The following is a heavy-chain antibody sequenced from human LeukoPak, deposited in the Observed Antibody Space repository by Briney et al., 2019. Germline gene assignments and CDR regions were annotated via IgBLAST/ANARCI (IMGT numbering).Heavy chain of an antibody. CDR1: GFTFDDYA. Sequence: GGSLRLSSAASGFTFDDYAMHWVRQAPGKGLEWVSGISWNSGSIGYADSVKGRFTISRDNAKNSLYLQMNSLRAEDTALYYCAKDIDSDIVVVVAIDYWGQGTLVTVSS. CDR3: AKDIDSDIVVVVAIDY. J-gene: IGHJ4*02. CDR2: ISWNSGSI. D-gene: IGHD2-15*01. V-gene: IGHV3-9*01.